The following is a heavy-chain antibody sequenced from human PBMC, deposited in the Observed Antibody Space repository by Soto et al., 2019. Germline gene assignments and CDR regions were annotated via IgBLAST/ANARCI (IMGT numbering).Heavy chain of an antibody. CDR2: INAGNGNT. CDR3: ARVDGTY. J-gene: IGHJ4*02. CDR1: GYTFSSYA. Sequence: QVQLVQSGAEEKKPGASVKVSCKASGYTFSSYALHWVRQAPGQGLEWMGWINAGNGNTKYSQKFQGRVTITRDTSASTAYMELNSLRSEDTAVYYCARVDGTYWGQGTLVTVSS. D-gene: IGHD1-26*01. V-gene: IGHV1-3*05.